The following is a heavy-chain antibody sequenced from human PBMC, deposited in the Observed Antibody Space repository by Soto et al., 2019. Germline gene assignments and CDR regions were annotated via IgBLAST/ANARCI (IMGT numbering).Heavy chain of an antibody. Sequence: GGSLRLSCAASGFTFSDYYMSWIRQAPGKGLEWVSYISSSSSYTNYADSVKGRFTISRDNAKNSLYLQMNSLRAEDTAVYYCASSIGSGYYNYWGQGTLVTAPQ. J-gene: IGHJ4*02. D-gene: IGHD3-22*01. V-gene: IGHV3-11*06. CDR2: ISSSSSYT. CDR3: ASSIGSGYYNY. CDR1: GFTFSDYY.